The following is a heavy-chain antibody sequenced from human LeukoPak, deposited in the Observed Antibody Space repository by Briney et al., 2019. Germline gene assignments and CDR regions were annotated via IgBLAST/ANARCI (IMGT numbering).Heavy chain of an antibody. J-gene: IGHJ4*02. CDR2: IIPIFGTA. CDR1: GGTFSSYA. Sequence: SVKVSCKASGGTFSSYAISWVRQAPGQGLEWMGGIIPIFGTANYAQKFQARVTITADESTSTAYMELSSLRSEDTAVYYCARTRGGSWYGSDYWGQGTLVTVSS. V-gene: IGHV1-69*13. D-gene: IGHD6-13*01. CDR3: ARTRGGSWYGSDY.